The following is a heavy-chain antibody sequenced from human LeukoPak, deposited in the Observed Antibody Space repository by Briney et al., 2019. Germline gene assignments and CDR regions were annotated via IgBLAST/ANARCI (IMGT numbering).Heavy chain of an antibody. J-gene: IGHJ3*02. CDR3: ARALSWRAFDI. CDR1: GVSISSSDW. Sequence: SETLSLTCAVSGVSISSSDWWSWLRQPPGKGLEWIGEIYHSGSANYNPSLKSRVTMSVDKSKNQFSLKLSSVTAADTAVYYCARALSWRAFDIWGQGTMVTVSS. CDR2: IYHSGSA. V-gene: IGHV4-4*02.